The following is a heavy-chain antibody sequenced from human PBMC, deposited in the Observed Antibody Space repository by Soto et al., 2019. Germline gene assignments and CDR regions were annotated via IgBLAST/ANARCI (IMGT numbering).Heavy chain of an antibody. CDR1: GYTFTSYG. Sequence: ASVKVSCKASGYTFTSYGISWVRQAPGQGLEWMGWISAYNGNTNYSPSFQGHVTISADKSISTAYLQWSSLKASDTAMYYCARLGIAVAGRPLPWGQGTLVTVSS. CDR2: ISAYNGNT. D-gene: IGHD6-19*01. V-gene: IGHV1-18*01. J-gene: IGHJ5*02. CDR3: ARLGIAVAGRPLP.